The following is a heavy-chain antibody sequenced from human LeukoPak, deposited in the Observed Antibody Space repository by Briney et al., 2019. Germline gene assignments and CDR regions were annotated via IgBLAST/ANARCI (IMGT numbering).Heavy chain of an antibody. CDR1: GGSFRGYY. Sequence: PSETLSLTCAVYGGSFRGYYWSWIHQPPGKGLEWIGEINHSGSTKYNPSLKSRVTMSEDTSKSQFSLTVRSVTAADTAVYYCAGSSSIAARGNYFDHWGQGTLVTVSS. V-gene: IGHV4-34*01. CDR2: INHSGST. CDR3: AGSSSIAARGNYFDH. J-gene: IGHJ4*02. D-gene: IGHD6-6*01.